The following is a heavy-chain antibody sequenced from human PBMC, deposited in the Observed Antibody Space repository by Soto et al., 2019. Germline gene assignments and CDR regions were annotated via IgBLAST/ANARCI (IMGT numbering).Heavy chain of an antibody. CDR1: GYTFTSYA. Sequence: ASVKVSCKASGYTFTSYAMHWVRQAPGQRLEWMGWINAGNGNTKYSQKFQGRVTITRDTSASTAYMELSSLRSEDTAVYYCARTRTTLRFLEWLLYTDAFDIWGQGTMVTVSS. CDR2: INAGNGNT. CDR3: ARTRTTLRFLEWLLYTDAFDI. D-gene: IGHD3-3*01. J-gene: IGHJ3*02. V-gene: IGHV1-3*01.